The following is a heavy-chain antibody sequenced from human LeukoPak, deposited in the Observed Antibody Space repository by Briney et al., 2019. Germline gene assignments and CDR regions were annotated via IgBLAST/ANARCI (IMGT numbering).Heavy chain of an antibody. CDR2: IYSDGGT. V-gene: IGHV3-53*01. CDR1: GFIFSNYA. Sequence: PGGSLRLSCAASGFIFSNYAMHWVRQAPGKGLEWVSVIYSDGGTFYSDSVKGRFTISRDYSKSTLYLQMTSLRADDTAVYYCARDSNGPAFWGQGTLVTVSS. CDR3: ARDSNGPAF. D-gene: IGHD6-19*01. J-gene: IGHJ4*02.